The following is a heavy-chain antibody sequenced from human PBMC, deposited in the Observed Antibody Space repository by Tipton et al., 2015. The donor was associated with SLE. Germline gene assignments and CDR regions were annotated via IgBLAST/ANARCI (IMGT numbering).Heavy chain of an antibody. CDR1: GNSFSDYW. J-gene: IGHJ3*01. Sequence: VQLVQSGAEVKKPGESLKISCEVSGNSFSDYWIGWVRQRPGKGLEWMGIIYPGDSDTRYSPSFQGRVTISADKSISTAYLQWSSLKASDTAIYYCATYEVLMARNQGGGAFDFWGQGTMVTVSS. D-gene: IGHD5-24*01. V-gene: IGHV5-51*03. CDR3: ATYEVLMARNQGGGAFDF. CDR2: IYPGDSDT.